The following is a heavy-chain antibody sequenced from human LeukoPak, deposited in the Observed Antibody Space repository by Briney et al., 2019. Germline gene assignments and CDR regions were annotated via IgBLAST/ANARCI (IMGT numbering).Heavy chain of an antibody. V-gene: IGHV4-59*01. Sequence: SETLSLTCTVSGGSISSYYWSWIRQPPGKGLEWIGYIYYSGSTNYNPSLKSRVTISVDASKNQFSLKLSSVTAADTAVYYCARAMVRGVIPDYWGQGTLVTVSS. CDR2: IYYSGST. J-gene: IGHJ4*02. CDR3: ARAMVRGVIPDY. D-gene: IGHD3-10*01. CDR1: GGSISSYY.